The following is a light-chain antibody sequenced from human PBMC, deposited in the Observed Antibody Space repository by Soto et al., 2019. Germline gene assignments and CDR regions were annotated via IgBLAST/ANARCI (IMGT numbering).Light chain of an antibody. V-gene: IGLV2-14*01. Sequence: QSALTQPASVSGSPGQSITISCTGTSSDVGGYNYVSWYQQHPGKAPKLMIYEVSNRPSGVSNRFSGSKSGNTASLTISELQAKDEADYYCSSYTSSSPWVFGGGTKLTVL. J-gene: IGLJ3*02. CDR3: SSYTSSSPWV. CDR2: EVS. CDR1: SSDVGGYNY.